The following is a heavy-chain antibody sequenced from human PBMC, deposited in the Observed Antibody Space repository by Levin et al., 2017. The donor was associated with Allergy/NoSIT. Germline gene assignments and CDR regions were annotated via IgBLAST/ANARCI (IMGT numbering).Heavy chain of an antibody. Sequence: LSLTCAASGFTFSSYWMSWVRQAPGKGLEWVANIKQDGSGKYYVDSVKGRFTISRDTAKNSLYLQMNSLRAEDTAVYYCAREGGYYNLDYWGQGTLVTVSS. J-gene: IGHJ4*02. D-gene: IGHD3-3*01. CDR3: AREGGYYNLDY. V-gene: IGHV3-7*04. CDR1: GFTFSSYW. CDR2: IKQDGSGK.